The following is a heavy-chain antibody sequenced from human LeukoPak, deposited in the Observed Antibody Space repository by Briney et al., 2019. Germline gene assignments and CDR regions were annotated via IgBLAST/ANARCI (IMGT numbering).Heavy chain of an antibody. D-gene: IGHD6-19*01. Sequence: GGSLRLSCAASGFTFSSYGLHWVRQAPGKGLEWVAFIRYDGSNKYYAESVKARFTLSRDNSKNTMYLQMNTLRAEDTAVYYCATGYSSGWYGRLDYWGQGTLVTVSS. CDR3: ATGYSSGWYGRLDY. CDR2: IRYDGSNK. J-gene: IGHJ4*02. CDR1: GFTFSSYG. V-gene: IGHV3-30*02.